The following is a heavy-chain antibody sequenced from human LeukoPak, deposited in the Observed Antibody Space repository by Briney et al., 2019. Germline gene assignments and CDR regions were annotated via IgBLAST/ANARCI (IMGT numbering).Heavy chain of an antibody. V-gene: IGHV1-3*01. CDR1: GYIFTKYV. CDR2: IKAGNGDT. Sequence: ASGKGSCQASGYIFTKYVVHWVRQAPGQRPEWMGWIKAGNGDTKYSQNFQDRLTITRDTSASTVYMELSSLTSEDTALYYCARDDCGDTCYPGGYWGQGTLVTVSS. J-gene: IGHJ4*02. D-gene: IGHD2-21*01. CDR3: ARDDCGDTCYPGGY.